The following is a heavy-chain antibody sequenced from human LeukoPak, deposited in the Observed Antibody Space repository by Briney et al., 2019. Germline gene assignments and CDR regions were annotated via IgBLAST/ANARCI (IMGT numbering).Heavy chain of an antibody. Sequence: SETLSLTCTVSGVSVSSNYWSWIRQAPGKGLEWIGYMYHTGSGNYNPSLKSRVTISVDTSKNQFSLDVNSVTVAGTAVYYCARWALKSAFDLWGQGTTVTVSS. CDR2: MYHTGSG. J-gene: IGHJ3*01. V-gene: IGHV4-59*02. CDR3: ARWALKSAFDL. CDR1: GVSVSSNY.